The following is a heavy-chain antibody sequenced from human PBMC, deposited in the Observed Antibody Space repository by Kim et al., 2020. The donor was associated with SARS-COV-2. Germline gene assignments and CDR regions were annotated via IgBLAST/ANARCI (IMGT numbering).Heavy chain of an antibody. CDR2: IYHSGST. V-gene: IGHV4-4*02. Sequence: SETLSLTCAVSGGSISSSNWWSWVRQPPGKGLEWIGEIYHSGSTNYNPSLKSRVTISVDKSKNQFSLKLSSVTAADTAVYYCAREGGSYYSSHYYGMDVRGQGTTVTVSS. D-gene: IGHD1-26*01. J-gene: IGHJ6*02. CDR3: AREGGSYYSSHYYGMDV. CDR1: GGSISSSNW.